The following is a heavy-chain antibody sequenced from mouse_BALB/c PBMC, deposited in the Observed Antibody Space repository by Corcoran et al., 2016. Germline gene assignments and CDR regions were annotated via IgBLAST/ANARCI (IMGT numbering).Heavy chain of an antibody. CDR2: IDPANGNT. J-gene: IGHJ3*01. D-gene: IGHD3-2*01. V-gene: IGHV14-3*02. CDR1: GFNIKDTY. CDR3: AWTARATSAY. Sequence: EVQLQQSGAELVKPGASVKLSCTASGFNIKDTYMHWVKQRPEQGLEWIGRIDPANGNTKYDPKFQGKATITADTSSNPAYLQLSSLTSEDTAVYYCAWTARATSAYWGQGTLVTVSA.